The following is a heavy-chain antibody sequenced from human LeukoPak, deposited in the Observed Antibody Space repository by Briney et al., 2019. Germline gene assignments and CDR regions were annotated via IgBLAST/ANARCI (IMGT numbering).Heavy chain of an antibody. CDR1: GGSISSYY. CDR2: IYYNGST. D-gene: IGHD3-22*01. V-gene: IGHV4-59*01. J-gene: IGHJ4*02. CDR3: AREDYYDSSGYQSSGFDY. Sequence: SETLSLTCTVSGGSISSYYWSWIRQPPGKGLEWIGYIYYNGSTNYNPSLKSRVTISVDTSKNQFSLKLSSVTAADTAVYYCAREDYYDSSGYQSSGFDYWGQGTLVTVSS.